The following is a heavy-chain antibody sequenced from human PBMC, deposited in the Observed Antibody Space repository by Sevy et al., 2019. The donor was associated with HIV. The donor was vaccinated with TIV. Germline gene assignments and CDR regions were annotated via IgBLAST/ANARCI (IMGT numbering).Heavy chain of an antibody. D-gene: IGHD6-13*01. Sequence: GGSLRLSCAASGFTFSSYGMHWVRQAPGKGLEWVAVISYDGSNKYYADSVKGRFTISRDNSKNTLYLQMNSLRAEDTAVYYCAKVPYSSSWGQYFQHWGQGTLVTVSS. J-gene: IGHJ1*01. CDR3: AKVPYSSSWGQYFQH. V-gene: IGHV3-30*18. CDR1: GFTFSSYG. CDR2: ISYDGSNK.